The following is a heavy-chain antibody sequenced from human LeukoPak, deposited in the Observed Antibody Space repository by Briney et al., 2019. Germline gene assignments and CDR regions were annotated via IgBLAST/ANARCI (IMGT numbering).Heavy chain of an antibody. D-gene: IGHD3-3*01. CDR3: ARDRDDFWSDNWFDP. Sequence: GASVKVSCKASGYTFTSYGISWVRQAPGQGLEWMGWISAYNGNTNYAQKLQGRVTMTTDTSTSTAYMELRSLRSDDTAVYYCARDRDDFWSDNWFDPWGQGTLVTVSS. V-gene: IGHV1-18*01. CDR1: GYTFTSYG. CDR2: ISAYNGNT. J-gene: IGHJ5*02.